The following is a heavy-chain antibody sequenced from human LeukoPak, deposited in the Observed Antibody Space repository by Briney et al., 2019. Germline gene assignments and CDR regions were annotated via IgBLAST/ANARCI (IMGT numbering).Heavy chain of an antibody. Sequence: PSETLSLTCTVSGGSISSSSYYWGWIRQPPGKGLEWIGYIYYSGSTYYNPSLKSRVTISVDTSKNQFSLKLSSVTAADTAVYYCARRLSEYCGGDCYAIDYWGQGTLVTVSS. CDR1: GGSISSSSYY. D-gene: IGHD2-21*01. V-gene: IGHV4-30-4*08. CDR3: ARRLSEYCGGDCYAIDY. CDR2: IYYSGST. J-gene: IGHJ4*02.